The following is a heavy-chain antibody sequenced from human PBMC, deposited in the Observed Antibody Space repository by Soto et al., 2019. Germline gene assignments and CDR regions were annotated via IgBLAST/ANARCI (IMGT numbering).Heavy chain of an antibody. CDR1: GFTFSDYY. CDR2: ISSSGSTI. Sequence: QVQLVESGGGLVKPGGSLRLSCAASGFTFSDYYMSWIRQAPGKGLEWVSYISSSGSTIYYADSVKGRFTISRDNAKYSLYLQMNSLRAEDTAVYYCARAPPVHPLYYYYYYMDVWGKGTTVTVSS. J-gene: IGHJ6*03. V-gene: IGHV3-11*01. CDR3: ARAPPVHPLYYYYYYMDV.